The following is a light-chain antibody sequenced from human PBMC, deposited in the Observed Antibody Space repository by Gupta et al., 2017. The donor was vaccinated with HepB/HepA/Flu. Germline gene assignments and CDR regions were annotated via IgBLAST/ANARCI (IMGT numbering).Light chain of an antibody. CDR1: LDIRNY. CDR2: GTS. Sequence: AIQMTQSPSSLSASVGQRVTMTCRASLDIRNYLGWYQQKPGQAPKLLIFGTSTFKSGVPSRFDGSGSGTDFTLIISSLQPDDSATYYCRQDYTYPRTFGQGTKVEIK. J-gene: IGKJ1*01. CDR3: RQDYTYPRT. V-gene: IGKV1-6*01.